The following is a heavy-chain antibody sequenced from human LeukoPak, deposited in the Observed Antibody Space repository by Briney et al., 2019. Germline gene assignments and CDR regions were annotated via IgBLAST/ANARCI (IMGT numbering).Heavy chain of an antibody. Sequence: GGSLRLSCAASGFTFSSYGMHWVRQAPGKGLESVAFIRYDGSNKYYADSVKGRFTISRDNSKNTLYLQMNSLRAEDTAIYYCATSVIFGISQYQYMDVWGKGTTVTVFS. CDR2: IRYDGSNK. D-gene: IGHD3/OR15-3a*01. CDR3: ATSVIFGISQYQYMDV. CDR1: GFTFSSYG. V-gene: IGHV3-30*02. J-gene: IGHJ6*03.